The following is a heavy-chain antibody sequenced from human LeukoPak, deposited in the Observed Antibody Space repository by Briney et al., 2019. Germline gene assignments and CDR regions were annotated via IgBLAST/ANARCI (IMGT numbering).Heavy chain of an antibody. J-gene: IGHJ4*02. D-gene: IGHD3-10*01. Sequence: GGSLRLSCAASGFTFSNAWMNWVRRAPGKGLEWVGRIKSKTNGGTTDYAAPVKGRFTISRDDSKNTLYLQMNSLKTEDTAVYYCTTDGSWVSMVRALPFFDYWGQGTLVTVSS. V-gene: IGHV3-15*01. CDR1: GFTFSNAW. CDR3: TTDGSWVSMVRALPFFDY. CDR2: IKSKTNGGTT.